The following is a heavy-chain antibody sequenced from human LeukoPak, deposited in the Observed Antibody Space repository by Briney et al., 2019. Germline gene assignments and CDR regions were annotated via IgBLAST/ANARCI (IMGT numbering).Heavy chain of an antibody. CDR3: ARRPRYCSSTSCYTEYYYYYMDV. CDR2: IYYSGST. Sequence: PSETLSLTCTVSGGSISSSSYYWGWIRQPPGKGLEWIGSIYYSGSTYYNPSLKSRVTISVDTSKNQFSLKLSSVTAADTAVYYCARRPRYCSSTSCYTEYYYYYMDVWGKGTTVTVSS. D-gene: IGHD2-2*02. J-gene: IGHJ6*03. V-gene: IGHV4-39*07. CDR1: GGSISSSSYY.